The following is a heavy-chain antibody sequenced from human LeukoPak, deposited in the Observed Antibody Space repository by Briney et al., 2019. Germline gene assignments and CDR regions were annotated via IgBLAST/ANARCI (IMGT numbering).Heavy chain of an antibody. CDR3: VKDVGKWESLHFFDY. D-gene: IGHD1-26*01. CDR1: GFTLSTNA. CDR2: ISGSGAST. Sequence: QPGGSLRLSCLTSGFTLSTNAMSWVRQAPGKGLEWISGISGSGASTYYADSVKGRFTISRDDSRNTLYLQMNSLRGDDTAVYYCVKDVGKWESLHFFDYWGQGTLVTVSS. V-gene: IGHV3-23*01. J-gene: IGHJ4*02.